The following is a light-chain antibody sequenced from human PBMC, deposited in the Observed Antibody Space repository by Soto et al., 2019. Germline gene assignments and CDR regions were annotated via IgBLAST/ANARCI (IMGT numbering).Light chain of an antibody. CDR2: GAS. CDR3: QQYGRSPPFT. V-gene: IGKV3-20*01. Sequence: EMVLTQSPGTLFLSPGERATLAFRASQSVSSTYLAWYQQKPGQAPRLLMYGASNRATGIPDRFSGSGSGTDFTLTINRLEPEDFAVYFCQQYGRSPPFTFGQGTKVEIK. CDR1: QSVSSTY. J-gene: IGKJ2*01.